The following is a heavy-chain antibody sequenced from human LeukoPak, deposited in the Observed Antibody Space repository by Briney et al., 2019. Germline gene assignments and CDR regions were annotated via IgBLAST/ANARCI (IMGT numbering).Heavy chain of an antibody. D-gene: IGHD3-22*01. V-gene: IGHV3-74*01. Sequence: PGGSLTLSCAASGFTFSSYWMHWVRQAPGQGPVWVSRIKSDGTTTTYADSVRGRFTISRDNAKSILYLQMNGLRAEDTAVYYCTRGQYYSDSSGFSLADYFHHWGQGSLVTVSS. CDR2: IKSDGTTT. CDR3: TRGQYYSDSSGFSLADYFHH. CDR1: GFTFSSYW. J-gene: IGHJ1*01.